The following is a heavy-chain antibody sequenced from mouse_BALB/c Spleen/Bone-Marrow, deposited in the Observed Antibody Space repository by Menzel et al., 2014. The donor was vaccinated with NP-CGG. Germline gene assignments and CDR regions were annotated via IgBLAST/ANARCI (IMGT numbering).Heavy chain of an antibody. V-gene: IGHV2-6-1*01. CDR1: GFSLTSYG. CDR3: ARDYDNDDGFAY. CDR2: IWSDGGT. D-gene: IGHD2-4*01. J-gene: IGHJ3*01. Sequence: VQLQESGPGLVAPSQSLSITCTISGFSLTSYGVHWVRQPPGKGLEWLAVIWSDGGTTYNSTLKSRLSISKDNSKSQVFLKMNSPQTDDTAVYFCARDYDNDDGFAYWGQGTLVTVSA.